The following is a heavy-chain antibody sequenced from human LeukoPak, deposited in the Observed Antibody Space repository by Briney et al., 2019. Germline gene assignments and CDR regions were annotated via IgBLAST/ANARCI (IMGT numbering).Heavy chain of an antibody. Sequence: GASVKVSCKASGYTFTGYYIHWVRQAPGQGLEWMGWINTNTGNPTYAQGFTGRFVFSLDTSVSTAYLQISSLKAEDTAVYYCARLRGPNCSGGSCYDYWGQGTLVTVSS. CDR2: INTNTGNP. CDR3: ARLRGPNCSGGSCYDY. D-gene: IGHD2-15*01. CDR1: GYTFTGYY. V-gene: IGHV7-4-1*02. J-gene: IGHJ4*02.